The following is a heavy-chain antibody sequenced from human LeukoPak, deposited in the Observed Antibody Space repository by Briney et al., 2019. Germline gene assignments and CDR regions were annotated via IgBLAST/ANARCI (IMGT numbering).Heavy chain of an antibody. V-gene: IGHV1-46*01. CDR2: INPSGGRT. D-gene: IGHD3-10*01. CDR1: GFTFTSYY. J-gene: IGHJ4*01. Sequence: ASVKVSCKASGFTFTSYYMHWVRQAPGQGLEWIGIINPSGGRTRYAQRLQGRVTMTRDTSTSTVYMELSSLRSEDTAVYYCARDVGITVVRGTFDHWGQGTLVTVSS. CDR3: ARDVGITVVRGTFDH.